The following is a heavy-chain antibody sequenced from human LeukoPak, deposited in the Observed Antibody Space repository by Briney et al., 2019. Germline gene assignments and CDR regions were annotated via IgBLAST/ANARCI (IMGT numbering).Heavy chain of an antibody. V-gene: IGHV3-15*01. CDR2: IKSKTDGGTT. CDR3: ATQAYCGCGTCAVFDY. J-gene: IGHJ4*02. Sequence: GSLRLSCTASGFTFSSAWLNWVRLAPGKGLEWVGRIKSKTDGGTTDYAAPVKGRITISRDDSKNVVYLQMNSLIVEGTAVYYCATQAYCGCGTCAVFDYWGEGTLVTVSS. D-gene: IGHD2-15*01. CDR1: GFTFSSAW.